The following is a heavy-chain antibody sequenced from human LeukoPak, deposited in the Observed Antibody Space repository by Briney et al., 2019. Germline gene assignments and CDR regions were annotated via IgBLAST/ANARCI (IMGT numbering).Heavy chain of an antibody. CDR1: GYSFTSYL. V-gene: IGHV5-51*01. CDR3: ARPLRGAFDI. Sequence: GESLKISCKGSGYSFTSYLIGWVRQMPGKGLEWGGMIYPRDSDTRYSPSFQGQVTISADKSISTAYLQWSSLKASDTAIYYCARPLRGAFDIWGQGTMVTVSS. CDR2: IYPRDSDT. J-gene: IGHJ3*02.